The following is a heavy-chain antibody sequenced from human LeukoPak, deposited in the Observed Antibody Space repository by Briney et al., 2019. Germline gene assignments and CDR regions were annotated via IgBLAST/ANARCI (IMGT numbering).Heavy chain of an antibody. J-gene: IGHJ3*02. V-gene: IGHV3-66*01. CDR1: GFTVSSNY. CDR2: IYSGGDT. CDR3: ARCSYGYLGAFYI. D-gene: IGHD5-18*01. Sequence: PGGSLRLSCAASGFTVSSNYMSWVRQAPGKGLEWVSVIYSGGDTFYADSVKGIFTISRDNSKNTLFLQMNRLRAEDTAVYYCARCSYGYLGAFYIWGEGTMVTVSS.